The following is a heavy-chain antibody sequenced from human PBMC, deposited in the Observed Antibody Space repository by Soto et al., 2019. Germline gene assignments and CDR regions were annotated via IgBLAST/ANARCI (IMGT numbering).Heavy chain of an antibody. J-gene: IGHJ4*02. CDR3: ARGQSSSWYSNFDS. Sequence: SETLSLTCAVYGGSFSGYYWSWIRQPPGKGLEWIGEINHSGSTNYNPSLKSRITMSVDTSKNQFSLKLISVTAADTAIYYCARGQSSSWYSNFDSWGQGAPVTVSS. V-gene: IGHV4-34*01. D-gene: IGHD6-13*01. CDR1: GGSFSGYY. CDR2: INHSGST.